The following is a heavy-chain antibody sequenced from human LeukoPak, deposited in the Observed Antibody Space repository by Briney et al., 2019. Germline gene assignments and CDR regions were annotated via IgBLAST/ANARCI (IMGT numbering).Heavy chain of an antibody. J-gene: IGHJ6*02. Sequence: ASVKVSCKASGYTFTGYYMHWVRQVPGQGLEWMGWINPNSGGTKYAQNFQDRVTMTSDTSISTAYMELIRLTSDDTAVYYCAGEEIGATAGSSMDVWGRGTTVTVSS. CDR2: INPNSGGT. CDR1: GYTFTGYY. V-gene: IGHV1-2*02. D-gene: IGHD6-13*01. CDR3: AGEEIGATAGSSMDV.